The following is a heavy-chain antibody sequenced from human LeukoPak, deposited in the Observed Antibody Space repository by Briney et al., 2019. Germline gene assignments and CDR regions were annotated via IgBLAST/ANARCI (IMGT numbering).Heavy chain of an antibody. CDR3: ARERGGIVVVIDY. V-gene: IGHV4-61*02. D-gene: IGHD3-22*01. J-gene: IGHJ4*02. CDR2: IYTSGST. CDR1: GGSISSGSYY. Sequence: PSQTLSLTCTVSGGSISSGSYYWSWIRQPAGKGLEWIGRIYTSGSTNYNPSLKSRVTISVDTSKNQFSLKLSSVTAADTAVYYCARERGGIVVVIDYWGQGTLVTVSS.